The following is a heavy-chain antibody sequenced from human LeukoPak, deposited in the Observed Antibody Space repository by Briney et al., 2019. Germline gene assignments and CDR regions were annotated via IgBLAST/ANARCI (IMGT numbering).Heavy chain of an antibody. CDR3: ARGGQYDDFDY. CDR2: IFYTGNT. CDR1: GASISSFF. Sequence: SETLSLTCTVSGASISSFFWSWIRQPPGKGLEWGGYIFYTGNTKFNPSLKSRVTISLDTSKKQFSLKLSSVTAADTAVYYCARGGQYDDFDYWGQGTLVTVSS. V-gene: IGHV4-59*01. J-gene: IGHJ4*02. D-gene: IGHD3-16*01.